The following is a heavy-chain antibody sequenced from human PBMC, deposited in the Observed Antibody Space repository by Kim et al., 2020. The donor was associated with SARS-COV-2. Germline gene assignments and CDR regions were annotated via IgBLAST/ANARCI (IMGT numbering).Heavy chain of an antibody. CDR2: ISYDGSNK. CDR1: GFTFSSYA. Sequence: GGSLRLSCAASGFTFSSYAMHWVRQAPGKGLEWVAVISYDGSNKYYADSVKGRFTISRDNSKNTLYLQMNSLRAEDTAVYYCAREGIQLWLLPFGDWGQGTLITVSS. D-gene: IGHD5-18*01. CDR3: AREGIQLWLLPFGD. J-gene: IGHJ4*02. V-gene: IGHV3-30-3*01.